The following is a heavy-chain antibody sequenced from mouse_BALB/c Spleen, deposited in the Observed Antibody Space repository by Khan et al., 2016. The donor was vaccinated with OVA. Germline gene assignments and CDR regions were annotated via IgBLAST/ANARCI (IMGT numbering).Heavy chain of an antibody. CDR2: IDPENGDT. Sequence: VQLQQSGAELVRPGALVKLSCKASGFNIKDYYRHWVKQRPEQGLVWIGRIDPENGDTIYDPKFQGKASITSETSSNTAYLQLSSLTSEDTAVYYCARDGYSPWFAYWGQGTLVTVSA. CDR1: GFNIKDYY. V-gene: IGHV14-1*02. J-gene: IGHJ3*01. CDR3: ARDGYSPWFAY. D-gene: IGHD2-3*01.